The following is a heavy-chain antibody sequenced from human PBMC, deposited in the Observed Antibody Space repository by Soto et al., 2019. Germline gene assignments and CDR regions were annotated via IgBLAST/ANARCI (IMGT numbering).Heavy chain of an antibody. CDR3: TTSALYSYGVFTVDY. J-gene: IGHJ4*02. Sequence: GGSLRLSCAASGFTFSNAWMNWVRQAPGKGLEWVGRIKSKTDGGTTDYAAPVKGRFTISRDDSKNTLYLQMNSLKTEDTAVYYCTTSALYSYGVFTVDYWGQGTLVTVSS. CDR2: IKSKTDGGTT. D-gene: IGHD5-18*01. CDR1: GFTFSNAW. V-gene: IGHV3-15*07.